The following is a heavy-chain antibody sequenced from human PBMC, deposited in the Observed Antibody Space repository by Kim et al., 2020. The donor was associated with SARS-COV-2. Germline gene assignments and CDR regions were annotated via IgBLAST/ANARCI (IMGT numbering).Heavy chain of an antibody. CDR2: IIPIFGTA. CDR3: AHMSLGIAVAGILSLDY. J-gene: IGHJ4*02. D-gene: IGHD6-19*01. Sequence: SVKVSCKASGGTFSSYAISWVRQAPGQGLEWMGGIIPIFGTANYAQKFQGRVTITADESTSTAYMELSSLRSEDTAVYYCAHMSLGIAVAGILSLDYWGQGTLVTVSS. V-gene: IGHV1-69*13. CDR1: GGTFSSYA.